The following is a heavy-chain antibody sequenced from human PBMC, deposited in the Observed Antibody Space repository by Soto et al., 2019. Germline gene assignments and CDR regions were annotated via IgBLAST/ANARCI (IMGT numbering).Heavy chain of an antibody. Sequence: SETLSLTCTVSGGSISNDNYCWGWIRKSPGKGLEWVGSLYYTGSTYYNPSLKSRVTISLDTSNNRFSLKLSSVTAADTAVYYCARASIPTSGTGGRYFQHWGQGTLVTVSS. J-gene: IGHJ1*01. D-gene: IGHD6-13*01. CDR1: GGSISNDNYC. V-gene: IGHV4-39*01. CDR3: ARASIPTSGTGGRYFQH. CDR2: LYYTGST.